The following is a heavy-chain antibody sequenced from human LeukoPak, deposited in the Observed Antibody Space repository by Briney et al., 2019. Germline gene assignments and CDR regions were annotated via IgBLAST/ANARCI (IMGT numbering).Heavy chain of an antibody. V-gene: IGHV4-59*01. CDR1: GGSISSYY. CDR2: IYYSGST. Sequence: SETLSLTCTVPGGSISSYYWSWIRQPPGKGLEWIGYIYYSGSTNYNPSLKSRVTISVDTSKNQFSLKLSSVTAADTAVYYCARGQRTYYYDSSGYYDYWGQGTLVTVSS. CDR3: ARGQRTYYYDSSGYYDY. D-gene: IGHD3-22*01. J-gene: IGHJ4*02.